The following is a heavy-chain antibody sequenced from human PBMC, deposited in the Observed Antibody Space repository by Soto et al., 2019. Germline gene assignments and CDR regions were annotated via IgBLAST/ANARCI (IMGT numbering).Heavy chain of an antibody. J-gene: IGHJ6*02. V-gene: IGHV1-58*01. CDR2: IVVGSGNT. D-gene: IGHD5-18*01. CDR1: GFTFTSSA. CDR3: AAEDTAMAYYYYYGMDV. Sequence: SVKVSCKASGFTFTSSAVQWVRQARGQRLEWIGWIVVGSGNTNYAQKFQERVTITRDMSTSTAYMELSSLRSEDTAVYYCAAEDTAMAYYYYYGMDVWGQGTTVTVSS.